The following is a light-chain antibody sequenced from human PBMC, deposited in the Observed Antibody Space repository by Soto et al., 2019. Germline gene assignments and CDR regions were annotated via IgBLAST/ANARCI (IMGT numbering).Light chain of an antibody. V-gene: IGKV1-5*03. CDR2: KAS. CDR1: QSISSW. CDR3: QQYNSYSGT. Sequence: DIHMTHSPATLSASVGDRVTITCRASQSISSWLAWYQQKPGKAPKLLIYKASSLESGVPSRFSGSGSGTEFTLTISSLQPDDFATYYCQQYNSYSGTFGQGTKVDI. J-gene: IGKJ1*01.